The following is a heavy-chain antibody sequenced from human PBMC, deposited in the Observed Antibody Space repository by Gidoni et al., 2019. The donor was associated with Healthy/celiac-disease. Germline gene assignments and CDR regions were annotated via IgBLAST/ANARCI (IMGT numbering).Heavy chain of an antibody. J-gene: IGHJ4*02. Sequence: EVQLVESGGGLVKPGGSLRLSCAASGFTFSSYSMNWVRQAPGKGLEWVSSISSSSSYIYYADSVKGRFTISRDNAKNSLYLQMNSLRAEDTAVYYCARDLGQLWLLDYWGQGTLVTVSS. V-gene: IGHV3-21*01. CDR2: ISSSSSYI. CDR1: GFTFSSYS. D-gene: IGHD5-18*01. CDR3: ARDLGQLWLLDY.